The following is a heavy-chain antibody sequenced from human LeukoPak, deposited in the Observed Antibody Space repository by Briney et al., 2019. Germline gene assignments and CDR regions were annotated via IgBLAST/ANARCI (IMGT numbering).Heavy chain of an antibody. CDR2: IYTSGST. V-gene: IGHV4-4*07. CDR3: ARGRVVALKIYYMDV. D-gene: IGHD2-2*01. CDR1: GGSLCRYY. J-gene: IGHJ6*03. Sequence: SETLSLTRTVSGGSLCRYYWSWIRQPPGKGLGWVWRIYTSGSTNCNPSLKSRVTMSVDTSKNQFSLKLSSVTAADTAVYYCARGRVVALKIYYMDVWGKGTTVTVSS.